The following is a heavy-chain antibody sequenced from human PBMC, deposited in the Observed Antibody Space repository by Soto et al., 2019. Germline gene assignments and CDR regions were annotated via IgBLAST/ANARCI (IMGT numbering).Heavy chain of an antibody. CDR1: GFTFSNYL. CDR3: AKVPLSLKFYDY. Sequence: GGSLRLSCAASGFTFSNYLMNWVRQAPGKGLEWVSGISGSGTNTYYADSVMGLFTISSYNSKNTLYLQMNSLSAADTAIYYCAKVPLSLKFYDYWGQGTQVTVSS. J-gene: IGHJ4*02. CDR2: ISGSGTNT. V-gene: IGHV3-23*01.